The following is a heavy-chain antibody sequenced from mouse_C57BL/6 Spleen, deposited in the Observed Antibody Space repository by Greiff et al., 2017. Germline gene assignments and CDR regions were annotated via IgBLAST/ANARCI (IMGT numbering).Heavy chain of an antibody. V-gene: IGHV1-69*01. Sequence: QVLLQQPGAELVMPGASVKLSCKASGYTFTSYWMHWVKQRPGQGLEWIGEIDPSDSYTNYNQKFKGKSTLAVDKSSSTAYMQRSSLTSEDSAFYYCARGDYGSSYEAYWGQGTLVTVSA. J-gene: IGHJ3*01. CDR2: IDPSDSYT. CDR1: GYTFTSYW. CDR3: ARGDYGSSYEAY. D-gene: IGHD1-1*01.